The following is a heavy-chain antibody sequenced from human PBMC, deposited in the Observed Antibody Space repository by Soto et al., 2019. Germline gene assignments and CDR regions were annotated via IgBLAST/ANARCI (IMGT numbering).Heavy chain of an antibody. CDR3: AKDRLYSSGWYGDNWFDP. J-gene: IGHJ5*02. Sequence: GALRLSCAASGFTFSSYAMSWVRQAPGKGLEWVSAISGSGGSTYYADSVKGRFTISRDNSKNTLYLQMNSLRAEDTAVYYCAKDRLYSSGWYGDNWFDPWGQGTLVTLAS. D-gene: IGHD6-19*01. CDR1: GFTFSSYA. CDR2: ISGSGGST. V-gene: IGHV3-23*01.